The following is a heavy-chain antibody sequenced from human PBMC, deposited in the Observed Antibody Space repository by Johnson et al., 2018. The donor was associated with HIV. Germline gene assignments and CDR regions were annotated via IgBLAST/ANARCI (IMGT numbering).Heavy chain of an antibody. CDR1: GFTFSPYA. CDR3: AKYGGGGTYFSAFDI. D-gene: IGHD1-26*01. CDR2: IGGSGGTT. V-gene: IGHV3-23*04. J-gene: IGHJ3*02. Sequence: VQLVESGGGLVQPGGSLRLSCAASGFTFSPYAMTWVRQAPGRGLAWVSTIGGSGGTTYYADSVKGRFTISRDSSKNTVYRHMDSLRVGATAMYYCAKYGGGGTYFSAFDIWGQGTKVIVSS.